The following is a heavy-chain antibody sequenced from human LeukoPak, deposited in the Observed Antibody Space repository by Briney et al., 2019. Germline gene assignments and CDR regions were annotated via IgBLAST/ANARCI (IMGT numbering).Heavy chain of an antibody. CDR1: GFTFSSYA. CDR3: AKGSYSTEGY. V-gene: IGHV3-23*01. CDR2: ISGSGGST. Sequence: GESLKISCAASGFTFSSYAMTWVRQAPGKGLEWVSAISGSGGSTYYADSVKGRFTISRDNSKNTLYLQMNRLRAEDTAVYYCAKGSYSTEGYWGQGTLVSVSS. J-gene: IGHJ4*02. D-gene: IGHD6-13*01.